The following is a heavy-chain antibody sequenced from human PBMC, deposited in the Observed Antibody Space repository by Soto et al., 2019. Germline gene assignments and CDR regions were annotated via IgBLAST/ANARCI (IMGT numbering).Heavy chain of an antibody. CDR3: ARYGSGSGSLYYYYGMDV. CDR2: INPNSGGT. D-gene: IGHD3-10*01. V-gene: IGHV1-2*02. J-gene: IGHJ6*02. Sequence: ASVKVSCKASGYTFTGYYMHWVRQAPGQGLEWMGWINPNSGGTNYAQKFQGRVTMTRDTSISTAYMELSRLRSDDTAVYYCARYGSGSGSLYYYYGMDVWGQGTTVT. CDR1: GYTFTGYY.